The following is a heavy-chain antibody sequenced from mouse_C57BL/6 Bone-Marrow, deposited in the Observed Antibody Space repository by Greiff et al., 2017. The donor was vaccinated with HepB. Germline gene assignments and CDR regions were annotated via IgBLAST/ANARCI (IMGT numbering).Heavy chain of an antibody. CDR3: ARGDYYGSSHEDY. J-gene: IGHJ2*01. CDR2: IYPGSGST. CDR1: GYTFTSYW. V-gene: IGHV1-55*01. Sequence: VQLQQPGAELVKPGASVKMSCKASGYTFTSYWITWVKQRPGQGLEWIGDIYPGSGSTNYNEKFKSKATLTVDTSSSTAYMQLSSLTSEDSAVYYCARGDYYGSSHEDYWGQGTTLTVSS. D-gene: IGHD1-1*01.